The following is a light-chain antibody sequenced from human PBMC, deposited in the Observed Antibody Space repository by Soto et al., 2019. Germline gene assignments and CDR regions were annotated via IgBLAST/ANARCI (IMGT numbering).Light chain of an antibody. V-gene: IGKV3-15*01. CDR2: GAS. CDR1: QSISNY. J-gene: IGKJ1*01. Sequence: EIVLTQSPATLSVSPGERVTLSCRASQSISNYLAWYQQKPGQTPRLLIYGASTRDAGIPDRVSGRGSGTDVTLIITSLQSEDFADYYCQQYDNWLWTFGQGTKVDIK. CDR3: QQYDNWLWT.